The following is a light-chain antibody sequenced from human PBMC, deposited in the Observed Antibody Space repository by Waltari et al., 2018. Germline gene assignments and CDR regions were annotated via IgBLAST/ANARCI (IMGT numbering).Light chain of an antibody. V-gene: IGKV3-11*01. CDR3: QQRSNWPPIT. CDR2: DAA. CDR1: QSITTY. J-gene: IGKJ5*01. Sequence: EIVLTQSPATLSLSPGERATLSCRASQSITTYLAWYQQKPGQAPRILIYDAANRATGIPARFRGSGSGTDFTLIISSLEPEDFAVYYCQQRSNWPPITFGQGTRLEMK.